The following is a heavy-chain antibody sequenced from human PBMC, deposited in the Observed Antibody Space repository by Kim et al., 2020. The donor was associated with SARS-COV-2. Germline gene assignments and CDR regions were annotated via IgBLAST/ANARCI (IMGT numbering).Heavy chain of an antibody. CDR3: ARAAAGTGSSKAKYYYYGMDV. J-gene: IGHJ6*02. CDR1: GFTFSSYA. CDR2: ISYDGSNK. V-gene: IGHV3-30*04. D-gene: IGHD6-13*01. Sequence: GGSLRLSCAASGFTFSSYAMHWVRQAPGKGLEWVAVISYDGSNKYYADSVKGRFTISRDNSKNTLYLQMNSLRAEDTAVYYCARAAAGTGSSKAKYYYYGMDVWGQGTTVTVSS.